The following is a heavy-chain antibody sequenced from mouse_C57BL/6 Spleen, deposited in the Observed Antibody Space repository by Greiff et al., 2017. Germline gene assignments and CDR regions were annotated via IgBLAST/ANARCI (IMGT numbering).Heavy chain of an antibody. V-gene: IGHV7-3*01. CDR2: IRNKANGYTT. CDR1: GFTFTDYY. D-gene: IGHD1-1*01. CDR3: ARLYYYGPYWYFDV. J-gene: IGHJ1*03. Sequence: EVMLVESGGGLVQPGGSLSLSCAASGFTFTDYYMSWVRQPPGKALEWLGFIRNKANGYTTEYSASVKGRFTISRDNSQSILYLQMYALRAEDSATDYCARLYYYGPYWYFDVWGTGTTVTVAS.